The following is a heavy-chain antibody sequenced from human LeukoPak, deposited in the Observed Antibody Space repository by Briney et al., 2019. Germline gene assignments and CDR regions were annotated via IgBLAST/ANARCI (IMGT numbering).Heavy chain of an antibody. V-gene: IGHV3-30*04. CDR1: GFIFSSYA. CDR3: ARDSGMATNIPGY. Sequence: PGGSLRLSCAASGFIFSSYAMHWVRQAPGKGLEWVAVISYDGSNKYYADSVKGRFTISRDNSKNTLYLQMNSLRAEDTAVYYCARDSGMATNIPGYWGQGTLVTVSS. D-gene: IGHD5-24*01. J-gene: IGHJ4*02. CDR2: ISYDGSNK.